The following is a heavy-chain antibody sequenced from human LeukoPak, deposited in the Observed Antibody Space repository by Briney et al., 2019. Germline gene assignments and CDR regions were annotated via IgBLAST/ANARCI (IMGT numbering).Heavy chain of an antibody. CDR3: ARPGYCSGGSCEDY. Sequence: SETLSLTCTVSGGAISSYYWSWIRQPPGKGLEWIGYIYYSGSTNYNPSLKSRVTISVGTSKNQFSLKLSSVTAADTAVYYCARPGYCSGGSCEDYWGQGTLVTVSS. CDR1: GGAISSYY. D-gene: IGHD2-15*01. V-gene: IGHV4-59*12. CDR2: IYYSGST. J-gene: IGHJ4*02.